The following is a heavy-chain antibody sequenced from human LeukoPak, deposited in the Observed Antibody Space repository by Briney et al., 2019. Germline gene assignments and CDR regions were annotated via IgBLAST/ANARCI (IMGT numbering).Heavy chain of an antibody. CDR2: IRYDGSNK. V-gene: IGHV3-33*01. CDR1: GFTFRSYG. J-gene: IGHJ3*02. D-gene: IGHD1-26*01. CDR3: ARGPIVGATHDAFYI. Sequence: GGSLRLSCAASGFTFRSYGMNWVRQAPGKALEWVAVIRYDGSNKYYADSVKGRFTISRDNSKNTLDLEMNSLRAEDAALYYCARGPIVGATHDAFYIWGQGTMVTVSS.